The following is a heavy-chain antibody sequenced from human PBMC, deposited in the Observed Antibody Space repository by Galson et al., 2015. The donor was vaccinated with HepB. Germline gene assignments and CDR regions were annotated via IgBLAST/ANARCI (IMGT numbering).Heavy chain of an antibody. CDR1: GFTFSSYG. CDR2: ISYDGSNK. Sequence: SLRLSCAASGFTFSSYGMHWVRQAPGKGLEWVAVISYDGSNKYYADSVKGRFTISRDNSKNTLYLQMNSLGAEDTAVYYCAKRLRVGATGPYYYYMDVWGKGTTVTVSS. CDR3: AKRLRVGATGPYYYYMDV. V-gene: IGHV3-30*18. D-gene: IGHD1-26*01. J-gene: IGHJ6*03.